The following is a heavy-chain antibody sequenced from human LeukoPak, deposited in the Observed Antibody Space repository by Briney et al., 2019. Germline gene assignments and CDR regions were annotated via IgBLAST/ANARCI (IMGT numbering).Heavy chain of an antibody. CDR1: GFTFDDYA. CDR2: ISWNSGSI. D-gene: IGHD4-23*01. J-gene: IGHJ4*02. V-gene: IGHV3-9*01. CDR3: AKDIGYGGNFGYFDY. Sequence: GGSLRLSCAASGFTFDDYAMHWVRQAPGKGLEWASGISWNSGSIGYADSVKGRFTISRDNAKNSLYLQMNSLRAEDTALYYCAKDIGYGGNFGYFDYWGQGTLVTVSS.